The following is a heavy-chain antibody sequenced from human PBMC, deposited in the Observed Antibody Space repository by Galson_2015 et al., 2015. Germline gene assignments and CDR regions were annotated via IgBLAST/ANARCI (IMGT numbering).Heavy chain of an antibody. CDR1: GDSVSSNSAA. CDR3: ARDFTEQWLVTSYYYGMDV. J-gene: IGHJ6*02. V-gene: IGHV6-1*01. D-gene: IGHD6-19*01. CDR2: TYYRSKWYN. Sequence: CAISGDSVSSNSAAWNWIRQSPSRGLEWLGGTYYRSKWYNDYAVSVKSRITINPDTSKNQFSLQLNSVTPEDTAVYYCARDFTEQWLVTSYYYGMDVWGQGTTVTVSS.